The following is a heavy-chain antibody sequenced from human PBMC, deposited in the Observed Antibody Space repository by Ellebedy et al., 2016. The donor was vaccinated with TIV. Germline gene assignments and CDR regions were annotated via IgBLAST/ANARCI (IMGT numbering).Heavy chain of an antibody. CDR1: GYTFTSYA. CDR2: INAGNGNT. CDR3: ARVSESRLGELSSPLDY. J-gene: IGHJ4*02. V-gene: IGHV1-3*01. D-gene: IGHD3-16*02. Sequence: ASVKVSCKASGYTFTSYAMHWVRQAPGQRLEWMGWINAGNGNTKYSQKFQGRVTITRDTSASTAYMELSSLRSEDTAVYYCARVSESRLGELSSPLDYWGQGTLVTVSS.